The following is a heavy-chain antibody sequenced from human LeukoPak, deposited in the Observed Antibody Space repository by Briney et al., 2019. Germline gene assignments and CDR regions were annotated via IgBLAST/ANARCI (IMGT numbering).Heavy chain of an antibody. CDR3: AVRLPQELGATLAEGPDY. V-gene: IGHV1-58*02. CDR2: IVVGSGNT. D-gene: IGHD3-10*01. Sequence: SVKVSCKASGFTFTSSAMQWVRQARGQRLEWIGWIVVGSGNTNYAQKFQERVTITRDMSTSTAYMELSSLRSEDTAVYYCAVRLPQELGATLAEGPDYWGQGTLVTVSS. J-gene: IGHJ4*02. CDR1: GFTFTSSA.